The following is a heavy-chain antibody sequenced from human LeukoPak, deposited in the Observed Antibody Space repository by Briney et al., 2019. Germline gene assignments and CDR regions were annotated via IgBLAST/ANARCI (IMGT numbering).Heavy chain of an antibody. D-gene: IGHD3-10*01. V-gene: IGHV3-21*01. CDR2: ISSSSSYI. Sequence: GGSLRLSCAASGFTFSSYSMNWVRQAPGKGLEWASSISSSSSYIYYADSVKGRFTISRDNAKNSLYLQMNSLRAEDTAVYYCARDSVVRGVHPLYGMDVWGQGTTVTVSS. CDR3: ARDSVVRGVHPLYGMDV. CDR1: GFTFSSYS. J-gene: IGHJ6*02.